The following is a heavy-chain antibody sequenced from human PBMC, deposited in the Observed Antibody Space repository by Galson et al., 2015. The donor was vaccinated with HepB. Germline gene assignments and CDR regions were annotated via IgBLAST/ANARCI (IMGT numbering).Heavy chain of an antibody. CDR3: ARGPASVIYDYVWGSSRQPLYYLDS. CDR2: INHTGST. V-gene: IGHV4-34*01. D-gene: IGHD3-16*02. J-gene: IGHJ4*02. CDR1: GGSFSDYY. Sequence: SETLSLTCAVYGGSFSDYYWSWIRQPPGKGLEWIGEINHTGSTNNNPSLKSRITISVDTSKNQFSLKLSSVTAADAAAYYCARGPASVIYDYVWGSSRQPLYYLDSWGQGTLLTVSS.